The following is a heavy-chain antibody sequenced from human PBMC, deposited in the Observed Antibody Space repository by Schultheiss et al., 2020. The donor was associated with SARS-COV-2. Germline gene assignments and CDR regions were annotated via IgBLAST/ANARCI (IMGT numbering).Heavy chain of an antibody. J-gene: IGHJ6*02. CDR2: ISSSSSYI. V-gene: IGHV3-11*06. Sequence: GGSLRLSCAASGFTFSDYYMSWIRQAPGKGLEWVSSISSSSSYIYYADSVKGRFIISRDNAKNSLYLQINSLRAEDTAVYYCVKDRGVTLSFPGGMDVWGQGTTVTVSS. CDR3: VKDRGVTLSFPGGMDV. CDR1: GFTFSDYY. D-gene: IGHD2-21*02.